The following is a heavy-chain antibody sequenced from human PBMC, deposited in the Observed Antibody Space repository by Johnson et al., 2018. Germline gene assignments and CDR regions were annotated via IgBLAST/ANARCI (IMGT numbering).Heavy chain of an antibody. CDR1: ANSINSYNW. J-gene: IGHJ3*01. CDR2: TSHSGNT. CDR3: ARTRRDCFSHCAVDR. D-gene: IGHD2-21*02. Sequence: QVQLQESGPGLVKPSGTLSLTCVVSANSINSYNWWSWVRQPPEKGLEWIGETSHSGNTNYNPSLKSRVSISVDMSQNYFSLTLFSVPAADTAVYYCARTRRDCFSHCAVDRWGQGTMVTVSS. V-gene: IGHV4-4*02.